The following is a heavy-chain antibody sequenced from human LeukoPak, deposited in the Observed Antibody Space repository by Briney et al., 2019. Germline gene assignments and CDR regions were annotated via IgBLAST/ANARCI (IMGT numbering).Heavy chain of an antibody. J-gene: IGHJ6*03. D-gene: IGHD3-3*01. CDR1: GGSISMGSYY. CDR2: MYYNGRI. V-gene: IGHV4-39*07. Sequence: SETLSLTCNVSGGSISMGSYYWGWGRQPPGKGLDWIGSMYYNGRIYYNPSLGSRVDISGDASRNQFSLRLTSVTAADSAVYYCARWNYDFYHMDVWGLGATVTVSS. CDR3: ARWNYDFYHMDV.